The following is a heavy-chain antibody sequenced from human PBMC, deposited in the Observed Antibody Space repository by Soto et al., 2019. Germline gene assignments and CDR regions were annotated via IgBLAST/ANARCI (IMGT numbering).Heavy chain of an antibody. J-gene: IGHJ6*03. Sequence: EVQLVESGGGLVQPDGSRRLSCAASGFTFDAYAMYWVRQAPGKGLEWVSGISWNSGKIGYADSVKGRFTISRDNAKNSLYLQMNSLRADDTALYYCAKDITGDYSNYYSYMDVWGRGTTVTVSS. CDR1: GFTFDAYA. V-gene: IGHV3-9*01. D-gene: IGHD4-17*01. CDR2: ISWNSGKI. CDR3: AKDITGDYSNYYSYMDV.